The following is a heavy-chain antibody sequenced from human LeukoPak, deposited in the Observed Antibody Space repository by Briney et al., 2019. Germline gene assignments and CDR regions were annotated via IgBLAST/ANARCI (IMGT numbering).Heavy chain of an antibody. J-gene: IGHJ4*02. Sequence: GGSLRLSCAASGFTFDDYAMHWVRQAPGKGLEWVSGISWNSGSIGYADSVKGRFTISRDNAKNSLYLQMNSLRVEDTAIYYCARVGGSSGLFRNDWGQGTPVTVSS. V-gene: IGHV3-9*01. CDR1: GFTFDDYA. CDR2: ISWNSGSI. D-gene: IGHD3-22*01. CDR3: ARVGGSSGLFRND.